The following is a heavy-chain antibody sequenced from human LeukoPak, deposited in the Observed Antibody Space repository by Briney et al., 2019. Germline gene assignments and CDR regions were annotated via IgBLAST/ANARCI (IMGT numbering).Heavy chain of an antibody. CDR3: AELGITMIGGV. CDR2: ISYDGNKK. D-gene: IGHD3-10*02. J-gene: IGHJ6*04. CDR1: GFTFSSYA. Sequence: GGSLRLSCAASGFTFSSYAMHWVRQAPGKGLEWVAVISYDGNKKYYADSVKGRFTISRDKSENTLYLQMNSLRAEDTAVYYCAELGITMIGGVWGKGTTVTISS. V-gene: IGHV3-30*04.